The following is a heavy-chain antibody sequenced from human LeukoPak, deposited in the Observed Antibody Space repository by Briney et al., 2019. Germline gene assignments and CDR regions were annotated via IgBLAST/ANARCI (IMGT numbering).Heavy chain of an antibody. CDR3: ARDATYSSGWYPFHEAKKNYFDY. Sequence: SVKVSCKASGGTFSSYAISWVRQALGQGLEWMGRIIPIFGAANYAQKFQGRVTITTDESTSTAYMELSSLRSEDTAVYYCARDATYSSGWYPFHEAKKNYFDYWGQGTLVTVSS. CDR2: IIPIFGAA. V-gene: IGHV1-69*05. CDR1: GGTFSSYA. J-gene: IGHJ4*02. D-gene: IGHD6-19*01.